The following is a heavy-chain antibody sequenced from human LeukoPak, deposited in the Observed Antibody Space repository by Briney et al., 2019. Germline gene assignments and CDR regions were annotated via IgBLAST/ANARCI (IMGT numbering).Heavy chain of an antibody. CDR1: GYTFTSYG. CDR3: ARRSTSETPWDY. J-gene: IGHJ4*02. D-gene: IGHD4-23*01. Sequence: ASVKVSCKASGYTFTSYGISWVRQAPGQGLEWMGWISAYNGNTNYAQKFQGRVTMTTDTSTGTAYMDLRSLRSDDTAIYYCARRSTSETPWDYWGQGTLVTVSS. V-gene: IGHV1-18*01. CDR2: ISAYNGNT.